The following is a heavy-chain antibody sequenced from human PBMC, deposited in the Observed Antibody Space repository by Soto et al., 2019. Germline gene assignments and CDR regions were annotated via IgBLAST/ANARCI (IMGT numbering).Heavy chain of an antibody. D-gene: IGHD3-10*01. Sequence: ASVKVSCKASGGTFSSYTISWVRQAPGQGLEWMGRIIPILGIANYAQKFQGRVTITADKSTSTAYMELSSLRSEDTAVYYCAINSGSLLGYMDVWGKGTTVTVSS. CDR3: AINSGSLLGYMDV. V-gene: IGHV1-69*02. CDR1: GGTFSSYT. CDR2: IIPILGIA. J-gene: IGHJ6*03.